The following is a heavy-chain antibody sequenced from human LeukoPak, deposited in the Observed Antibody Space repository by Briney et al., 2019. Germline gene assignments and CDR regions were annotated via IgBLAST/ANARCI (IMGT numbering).Heavy chain of an antibody. CDR1: GFTFSSYG. CDR3: AKDREAYDSSGHFDY. D-gene: IGHD3-22*01. J-gene: IGHJ4*02. Sequence: PGGSLRLSCAASGFTFSSYGMRWVRQAPGKGLEWVAVISYDGSNKYYADSVKGRFTISRDNSKNRLYLQMNSLRAEDTAVYYCAKDREAYDSSGHFDYWGQGTLVTVSS. CDR2: ISYDGSNK. V-gene: IGHV3-30*18.